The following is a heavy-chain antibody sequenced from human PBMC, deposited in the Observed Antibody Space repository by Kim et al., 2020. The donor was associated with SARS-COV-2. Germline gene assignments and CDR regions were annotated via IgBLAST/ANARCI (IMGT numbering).Heavy chain of an antibody. CDR2: IYYSGST. Sequence: SETLSLTCTVSGGSISSYYWSWIRQPPGKGLEWIGYIYYSGSTNYNPSLKSRVTISVDTSKNQFSLKLSSVTAADTAVYYCARGPTSYYDGSGYSIRYYFDYWGQGTLVTVSS. CDR1: GGSISSYY. D-gene: IGHD3-22*01. J-gene: IGHJ4*02. V-gene: IGHV4-59*13. CDR3: ARGPTSYYDGSGYSIRYYFDY.